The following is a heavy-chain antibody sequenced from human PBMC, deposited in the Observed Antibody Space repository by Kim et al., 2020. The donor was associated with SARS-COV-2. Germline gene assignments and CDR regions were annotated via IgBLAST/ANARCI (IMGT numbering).Heavy chain of an antibody. V-gene: IGHV4-34*01. CDR1: GGSFSGYY. CDR2: INHSGST. CDR3: ARGPTRSWLDY. Sequence: SETLSLTCAVYGGSFSGYYWSWIRQPPGKGLEWIGEINHSGSTNYNPSLKSRVTISVDTSKNQFSLKLSSVTAADTAVYYCARGPTRSWLDYWGQGTLVTVSS. J-gene: IGHJ4*02.